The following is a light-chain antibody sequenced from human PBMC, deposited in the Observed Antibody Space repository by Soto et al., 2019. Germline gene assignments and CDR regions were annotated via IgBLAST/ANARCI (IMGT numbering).Light chain of an antibody. Sequence: QSVLTQPASVSGSPGQSITISCTGTSSDVGSYNLVSWYQQHPGKAPKFMIYEVTKRPSGVSNRFSGSKSGNTASLTISGLQAEDEADYYCCSYAGSSTFIFGGGTKLTVL. CDR1: SSDVGSYNL. CDR3: CSYAGSSTFI. CDR2: EVT. V-gene: IGLV2-23*02. J-gene: IGLJ2*01.